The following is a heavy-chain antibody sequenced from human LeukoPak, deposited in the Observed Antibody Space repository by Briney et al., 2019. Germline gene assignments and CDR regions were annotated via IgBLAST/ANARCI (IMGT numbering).Heavy chain of an antibody. CDR1: GFTFSSYA. J-gene: IGHJ4*02. CDR2: ISGSGAGT. V-gene: IGHV3-23*01. Sequence: GGSLRLSCAPSGFTFSSYAMSWVRQAPGKGLEWVSVISGSGAGTYNADPVKGRLTISRDNSKNTLYLQMNSLRTEDTAVYYCAKSVIGYCSSTSCYFDYWGQGTLVTVSS. D-gene: IGHD2-2*01. CDR3: AKSVIGYCSSTSCYFDY.